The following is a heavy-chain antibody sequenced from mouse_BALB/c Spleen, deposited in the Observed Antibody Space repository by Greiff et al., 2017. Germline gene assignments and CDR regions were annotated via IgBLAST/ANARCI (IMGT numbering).Heavy chain of an antibody. CDR2: IYPGNSDT. CDR1: GYTFTSYW. J-gene: IGHJ3*01. Sequence: VQLQQSGTVLARPGASVKMSCKASGYTFTSYWMHWVKQRPGQGLEWIGAIYPGNSDTSYNQKFKGKAKLTAVTSTSTAYMELSSLTNEDSAVYYCTRFFITTAGFAYWGQGTLVTVSA. D-gene: IGHD1-1*01. V-gene: IGHV1-5*01. CDR3: TRFFITTAGFAY.